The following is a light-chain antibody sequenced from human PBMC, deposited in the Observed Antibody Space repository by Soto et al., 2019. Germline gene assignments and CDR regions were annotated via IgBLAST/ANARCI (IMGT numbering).Light chain of an antibody. CDR1: QGISTY. CDR3: QQSYSRPRT. CDR2: TTS. V-gene: IGKV1-39*01. Sequence: DIQMTQSPSSLSASVGDRVTITCRASQGISTYLNWYQQKPGKAPNLLIYTTSNLESGVPSRFSGSGSGTDFTLTINSLQPEDFATYFCQQSYSRPRTFGQGTKVEVK. J-gene: IGKJ1*01.